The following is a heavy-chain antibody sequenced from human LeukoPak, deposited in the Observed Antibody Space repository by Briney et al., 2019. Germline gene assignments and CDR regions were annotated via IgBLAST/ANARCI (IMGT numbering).Heavy chain of an antibody. Sequence: SETLSLTCTVSGYSISSGYYWGWIRQPPGKGLEWIGSIYHSGCTYYNPSLKSRVTISVDTSKNQFSLKLSSVTAADTAVYYCARDHGYSSSSYAYYYYYYMDVWGKGTTVTVSS. CDR1: GYSISSGYY. V-gene: IGHV4-38-2*02. CDR3: ARDHGYSSSSYAYYYYYYMDV. J-gene: IGHJ6*03. D-gene: IGHD6-6*01. CDR2: IYHSGCT.